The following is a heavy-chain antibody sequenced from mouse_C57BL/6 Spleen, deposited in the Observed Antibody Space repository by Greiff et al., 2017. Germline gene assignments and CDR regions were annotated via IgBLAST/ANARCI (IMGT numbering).Heavy chain of an antibody. J-gene: IGHJ3*01. Sequence: EVKVVESGPELVKPGASVKIPCKASGYTFTDYNMDWVKQSHGKSLEWIGDINPNNGGTIYNQKFKGKATLTVDKSSSTAYMELRSLTSEDTAVYYCASNYGSGAYWGQGTLVTVSA. CDR1: GYTFTDYN. D-gene: IGHD1-1*01. CDR2: INPNNGGT. V-gene: IGHV1-18*01. CDR3: ASNYGSGAY.